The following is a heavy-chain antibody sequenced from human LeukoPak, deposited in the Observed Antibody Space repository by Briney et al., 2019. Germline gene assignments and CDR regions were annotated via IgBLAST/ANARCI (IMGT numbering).Heavy chain of an antibody. CDR1: GGSFSGYY. J-gene: IGHJ4*02. CDR2: INHSGGS. Sequence: SETLSLTCAVYGGSFSGYYWSWIRQPPGKGLEWIWEINHSGGSTYNPSLKSRVTISVDTTKNQFFLQLSSVTAADAAVYYCASYDILTCFDYWGQGPLVTVSS. V-gene: IGHV4-34*01. D-gene: IGHD3-9*01. CDR3: ASYDILTCFDY.